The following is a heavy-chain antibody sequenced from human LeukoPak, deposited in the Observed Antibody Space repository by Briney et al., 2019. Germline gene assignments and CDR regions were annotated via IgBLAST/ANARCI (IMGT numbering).Heavy chain of an antibody. Sequence: PGGSLRLSCAASGFTFSIYWMSWVRQAPGKGLEWVANIKQDGSEKYYVDSVKGRFTISRDNAKNSLYLQMNSLRAEDTAVYYCARSPIFGFGVVPLFDYWGQGTLVTVSS. CDR3: ARSPIFGFGVVPLFDY. J-gene: IGHJ4*02. CDR2: IKQDGSEK. D-gene: IGHD3-3*01. V-gene: IGHV3-7*01. CDR1: GFTFSIYW.